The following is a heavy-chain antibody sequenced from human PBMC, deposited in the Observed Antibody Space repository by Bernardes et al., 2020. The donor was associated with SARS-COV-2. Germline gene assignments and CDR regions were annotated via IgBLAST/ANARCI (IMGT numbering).Heavy chain of an antibody. D-gene: IGHD6-19*01. CDR1: GYTFTSYG. V-gene: IGHV1-18*01. CDR2: ISASNGNT. CDR3: ASGSGYSSGWYYYYGMDV. Sequence: AALKVSCKASGYTFTSYGISWVRQAPGQGLVWWVWISASNGNTNYAQKLHRRVTITTDTSTSTAYKELRSVLSDETAVYYCASGSGYSSGWYYYYGMDVWGQGTTVTVSS. J-gene: IGHJ6*02.